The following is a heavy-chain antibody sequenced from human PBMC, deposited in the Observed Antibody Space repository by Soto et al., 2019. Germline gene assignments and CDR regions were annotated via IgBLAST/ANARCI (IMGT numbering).Heavy chain of an antibody. CDR3: ARVSSLWFPRGSYYYGMDV. Sequence: QVQLVESGGGVVQPGRSLRLSCAASGFTFSSYAMHWVRQAPGKGLEWVAVISYDGSNKYYADSVKGRFTISRDNSKYTLYLQMNSLRAEDTTVYYCARVSSLWFPRGSYYYGMDVWGQGTTVTVSS. D-gene: IGHD2-21*01. J-gene: IGHJ6*02. CDR1: GFTFSSYA. CDR2: ISYDGSNK. V-gene: IGHV3-30-3*01.